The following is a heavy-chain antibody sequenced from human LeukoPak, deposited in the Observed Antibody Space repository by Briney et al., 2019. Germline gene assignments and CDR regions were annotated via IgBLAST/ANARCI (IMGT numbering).Heavy chain of an antibody. J-gene: IGHJ4*02. Sequence: GASVKVSCKASGYTFTGYYMHWVRQAPGQGLEWMGWINPNSGGTNYAQKFQGRVTMTRDTSISTAYMELSRLRSDDTAVYYCASVSVAARSYFDYWGQGTLVTVSS. CDR2: INPNSGGT. D-gene: IGHD6-6*01. CDR3: ASVSVAARSYFDY. CDR1: GYTFTGYY. V-gene: IGHV1-2*02.